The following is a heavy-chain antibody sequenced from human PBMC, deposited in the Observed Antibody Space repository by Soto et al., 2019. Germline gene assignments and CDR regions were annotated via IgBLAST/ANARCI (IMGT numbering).Heavy chain of an antibody. V-gene: IGHV4-61*01. CDR2: IYYSGST. Sequence: SETLSLTCTVSGGSVSSGSYYWSWIRQPPGKGLEWIGYIYYSGSTNYNPSLKSRVTISVDTSKNQFSLKLSSVTAADTSVYYCARVREYYGSGSYYLFDYWGQGTLVTVSS. CDR1: GGSVSSGSYY. D-gene: IGHD3-10*01. CDR3: ARVREYYGSGSYYLFDY. J-gene: IGHJ4*02.